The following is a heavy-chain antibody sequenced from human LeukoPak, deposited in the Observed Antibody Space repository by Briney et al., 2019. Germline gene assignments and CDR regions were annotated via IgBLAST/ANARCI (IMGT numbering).Heavy chain of an antibody. V-gene: IGHV4-39*07. J-gene: IGHJ4*02. CDR1: GGSLRSSTYY. CDR2: IHYDGSA. CDR3: ARDNRSLLDS. Sequence: SETLSLTCTVYGGSLRSSTYYWAWIRQPPGKGLEWLGSIHYDGSAFDNPSLKSRVTMSVDTSRNHFSLKMTSVTAADTAVYYCARDNRSLLDSWGQGILVTVSS. D-gene: IGHD3-16*02.